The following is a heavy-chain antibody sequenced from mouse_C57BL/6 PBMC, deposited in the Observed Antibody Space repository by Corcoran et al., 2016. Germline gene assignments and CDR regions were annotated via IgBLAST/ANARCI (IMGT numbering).Heavy chain of an antibody. V-gene: IGHV1-19*01. Sequence: EVQLQQSGPVLVKPGASVKMSCKASGYTFTDYYMNWVKQSHGKSLEWIGVINPYNGGTSYNQKFKGKATLTVDKSSSTAYMELNSLTSEDSAVYYCARDYDADRWAMDYWGQGTSVTVSS. J-gene: IGHJ4*01. CDR2: INPYNGGT. CDR3: ARDYDADRWAMDY. CDR1: GYTFTDYY. D-gene: IGHD2-4*01.